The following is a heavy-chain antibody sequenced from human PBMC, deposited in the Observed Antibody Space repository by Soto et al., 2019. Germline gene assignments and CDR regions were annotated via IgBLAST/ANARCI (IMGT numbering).Heavy chain of an antibody. J-gene: IGHJ4*01. CDR2: TYFRGST. Sequence: PSETLSLTCTVSGASISRYYWSWIRKPPGKGLEWIGFTYFRGSTNYNPSVRSRVTISLDASKNQLSLKLRSVTAADTAVYYCSGYGSGSYYRYWGHGTLVTVSS. D-gene: IGHD3-10*01. CDR1: GASISRYY. V-gene: IGHV4-59*08. CDR3: SGYGSGSYYRY.